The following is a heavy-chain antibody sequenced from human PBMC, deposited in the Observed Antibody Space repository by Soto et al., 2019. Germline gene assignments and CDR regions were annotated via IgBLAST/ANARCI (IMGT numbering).Heavy chain of an antibody. CDR3: ARDQGILTGYDYFDY. CDR2: ISAYNGNT. Sequence: ASVEVSCKASGYTFTSYCISWVLQAPGQGLEWMGWISAYNGNTNYAQKLQGRVTMTTDTSTSTAYMELRSLRSDDTAVYYCARDQGILTGYDYFDYWGQGTLVTVSS. CDR1: GYTFTSYC. J-gene: IGHJ4*02. V-gene: IGHV1-18*04. D-gene: IGHD3-9*01.